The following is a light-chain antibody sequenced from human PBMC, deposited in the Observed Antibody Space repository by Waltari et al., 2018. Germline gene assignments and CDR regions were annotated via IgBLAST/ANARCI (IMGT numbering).Light chain of an antibody. Sequence: SYDLTQPPSVSVSPGQTATITCSGHKLGDKFACWYQQKPGQSPVLVIYQDYKRPSGIPERFPGSNSGNTATLTISGTQPMEEADYYCQAWDTSTALYVFGPGTKVTVL. J-gene: IGLJ1*01. CDR1: KLGDKF. V-gene: IGLV3-1*01. CDR3: QAWDTSTALYV. CDR2: QDY.